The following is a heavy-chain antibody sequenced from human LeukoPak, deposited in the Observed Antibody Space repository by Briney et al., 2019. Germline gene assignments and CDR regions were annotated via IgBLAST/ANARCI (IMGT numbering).Heavy chain of an antibody. CDR2: ISGSGGTT. Sequence: GGSLRLSCAASGFTFSNYGMIWVRQAPGKGLEWVSAISGSGGTTYYANSVKGRFTFSRDNSKNTLYLQMNSLRAEDTAIYYCARMIRDYGDSNWFDPWGQGTLVTVSS. V-gene: IGHV3-23*01. CDR3: ARMIRDYGDSNWFDP. D-gene: IGHD4-17*01. CDR1: GFTFSNYG. J-gene: IGHJ5*02.